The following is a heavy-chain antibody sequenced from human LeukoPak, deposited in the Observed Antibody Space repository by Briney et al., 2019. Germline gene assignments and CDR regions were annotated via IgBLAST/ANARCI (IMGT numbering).Heavy chain of an antibody. CDR3: AKGNHMVRGVIIPYYFDY. CDR1: GFTFSSYA. CDR2: ISVSGGST. V-gene: IGHV3-23*01. D-gene: IGHD3-10*01. Sequence: GGSLRLSCAASGFTFSSYAMSWVRQAPGKGLEWVSAISVSGGSTYYADSVKGRFTISRDNSKNTLYLQMNSLRAEDTAVYYCAKGNHMVRGVIIPYYFDYWGQGTLVTVSS. J-gene: IGHJ4*02.